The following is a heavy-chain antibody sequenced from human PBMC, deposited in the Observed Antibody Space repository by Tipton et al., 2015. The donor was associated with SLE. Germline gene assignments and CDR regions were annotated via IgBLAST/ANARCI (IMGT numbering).Heavy chain of an antibody. CDR1: GFTFSSYW. J-gene: IGHJ4*02. V-gene: IGHV3-7*03. Sequence: SLRLSCAASGFTFSSYWMSWVRQAPGKGLEWVANIKQDGSEKYYVDSVKGRFTISRDNSKNTLYLQMNSLRAEDTAVYYCARAHYNWNYLDYWGQGTLVTVSS. CDR3: ARAHYNWNYLDY. D-gene: IGHD1-20*01. CDR2: IKQDGSEK.